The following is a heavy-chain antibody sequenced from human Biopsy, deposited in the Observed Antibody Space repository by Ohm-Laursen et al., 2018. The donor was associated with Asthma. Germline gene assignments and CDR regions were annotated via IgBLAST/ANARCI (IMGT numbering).Heavy chain of an antibody. V-gene: IGHV1-2*06. Sequence: GASVKVSCKASGYPFIGYHIHWMRQAPGQGLEWMGRINPNSGATNYAQKFQGRVTMTRDTSISTAYMEVSRLRSDDTAVYYCARGQKSAGDRWFDPWGQGPLFPFSS. J-gene: IGHJ5*02. CDR2: INPNSGAT. CDR1: GYPFIGYH. CDR3: ARGQKSAGDRWFDP. D-gene: IGHD6-13*01.